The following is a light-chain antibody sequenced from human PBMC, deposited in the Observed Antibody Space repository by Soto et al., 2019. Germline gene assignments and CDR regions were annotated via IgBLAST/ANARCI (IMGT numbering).Light chain of an antibody. CDR1: HSVSSK. V-gene: IGKV3-15*01. Sequence: EIVITHSPTTLSVSPGEGATLSCGASHSVSSKLAWYQQKPAQAPRLLIYGASTRATGIPARFSGSGSGTEFTLIISSLQSEDSAVYYCQQYNSWLWTFGQGTKVDIK. CDR3: QQYNSWLWT. CDR2: GAS. J-gene: IGKJ1*01.